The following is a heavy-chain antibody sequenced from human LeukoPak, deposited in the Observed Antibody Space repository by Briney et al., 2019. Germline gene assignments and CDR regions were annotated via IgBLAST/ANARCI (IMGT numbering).Heavy chain of an antibody. V-gene: IGHV3-66*02. J-gene: IGHJ4*02. D-gene: IGHD3-3*01. CDR1: GFTVSSNY. CDR3: ARDQSGFLEWPF. CDR2: IYSGGST. Sequence: GGSLRLSCAASGFTVSSNYMNWVRQAPGQGLEWVSVIYSGGSTYYADSVKGRFTISRDNSKNTLYLQMNSLRAEDTAVYYCARDQSGFLEWPFWGQGTLVTVSS.